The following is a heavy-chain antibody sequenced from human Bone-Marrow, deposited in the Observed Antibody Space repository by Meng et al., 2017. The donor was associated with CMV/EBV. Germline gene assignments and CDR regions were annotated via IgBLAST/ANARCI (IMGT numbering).Heavy chain of an antibody. CDR1: GFTFSSYV. CDR2: ISGSGTST. D-gene: IGHD6-13*01. Sequence: GESLKISCAASGFTFSSYVMTWVRQAPGKGLEWVSAISGSGTSTYYADSVKGRFTISRDNSKNTLYLQMNSLRVEDTAVYYCAKEPSSWYRPSFDYWGQGTLVTVSS. CDR3: AKEPSSWYRPSFDY. J-gene: IGHJ4*02. V-gene: IGHV3-23*01.